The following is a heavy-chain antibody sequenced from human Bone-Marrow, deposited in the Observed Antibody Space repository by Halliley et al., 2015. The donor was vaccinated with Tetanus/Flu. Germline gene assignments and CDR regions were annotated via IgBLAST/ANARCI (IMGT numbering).Heavy chain of an antibody. V-gene: IGHV3-33*01. D-gene: IGHD1-26*01. CDR2: YDGSHK. Sequence: YDGSHKYYADSVKGRFTVSRDNSKNTLFLQMDTVKAEDTAVYYCARDSRIGIVGETFRGWFDPWGQGTLVTVSS. J-gene: IGHJ5*02. CDR3: ARDSRIGIVGETFRGWFDP.